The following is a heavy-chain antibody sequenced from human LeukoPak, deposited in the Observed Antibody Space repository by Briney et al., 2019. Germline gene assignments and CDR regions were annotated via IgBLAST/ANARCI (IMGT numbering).Heavy chain of an antibody. D-gene: IGHD3-3*01. J-gene: IGHJ5*01. V-gene: IGHV3-30*02. Sequence: SGGSLRLSXAASGFTFSSYGMHWVRQAPGKGREWVGFTRPDGSSKHYGDSVQGRFTISRDNSRNTLYLQMNSLRVEDTAMYYCAKDWSTDWSNWFDSWGPGSLVTVSS. CDR2: TRPDGSSK. CDR3: AKDWSTDWSNWFDS. CDR1: GFTFSSYG.